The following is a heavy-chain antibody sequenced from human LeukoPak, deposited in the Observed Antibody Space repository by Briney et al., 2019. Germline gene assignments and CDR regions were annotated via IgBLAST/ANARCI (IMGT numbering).Heavy chain of an antibody. V-gene: IGHV3-66*01. CDR2: IYSGGST. Sequence: LAGGSLRLSCAASGFTVSSNYMSWVRQAPGKGLEWVSVIYSGGSTYYADSVKGRFTISRDNSKNTLYLQMNSLRAGDTAVYYCARARWLRAHYYYYGMDVWGQGTTVTVSS. CDR3: ARARWLRAHYYYYGMDV. CDR1: GFTVSSNY. D-gene: IGHD5-12*01. J-gene: IGHJ6*02.